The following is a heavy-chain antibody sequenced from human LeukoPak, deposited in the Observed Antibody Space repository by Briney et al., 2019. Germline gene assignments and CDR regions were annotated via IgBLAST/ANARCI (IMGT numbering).Heavy chain of an antibody. J-gene: IGHJ3*02. Sequence: ASVKVSCKASGYTFTSYYMHWVRQAPGQGLEWMGIINPSGGSTSYAQKFQGRVTMTRDMSTGTVYMGLSSLRSGDTAVYYCARERRDDAFDIWGQGTMVTVSS. CDR3: ARERRDDAFDI. V-gene: IGHV1-46*01. CDR1: GYTFTSYY. CDR2: INPSGGST.